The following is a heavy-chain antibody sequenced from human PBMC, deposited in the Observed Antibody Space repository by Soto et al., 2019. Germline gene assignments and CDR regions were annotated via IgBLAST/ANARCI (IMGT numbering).Heavy chain of an antibody. D-gene: IGHD3-3*01. CDR1: GDSISGGSYY. J-gene: IGHJ4*02. V-gene: IGHV4-39*01. Sequence: QLQLQESGPGLVKPSETLSLTCTVSGDSISGGSYYWAWIRQPPGKGLEWIGTIHYSGSTYYNASLMSRITVSVDTSMNRFSLRLTSVTAADTAVYYCARQNGGLRPNFDYWGQGSLVTVSS. CDR2: IHYSGST. CDR3: ARQNGGLRPNFDY.